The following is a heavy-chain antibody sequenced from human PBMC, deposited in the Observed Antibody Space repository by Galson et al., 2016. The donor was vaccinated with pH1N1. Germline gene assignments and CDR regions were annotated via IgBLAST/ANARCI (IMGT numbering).Heavy chain of an antibody. D-gene: IGHD4-17*01. Sequence: TLSLTCTVSGDSIGSGPYYWNWIRQPAGKGLEWLGRISTTGSTNYNPSLRGQITISLDTSKNQFSLKLNSVTAADTAVYYCARDGGSTPPWNSGDTYHIWGQGTKVTVSS. V-gene: IGHV4-61*02. CDR1: GDSIGSGPYY. J-gene: IGHJ3*02. CDR2: ISTTGST. CDR3: ARDGGSTPPWNSGDTYHI.